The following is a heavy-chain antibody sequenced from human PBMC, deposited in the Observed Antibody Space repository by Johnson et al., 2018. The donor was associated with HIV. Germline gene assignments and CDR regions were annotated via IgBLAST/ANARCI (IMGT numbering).Heavy chain of an antibody. CDR1: GFTFDDHA. J-gene: IGHJ3*02. D-gene: IGHD6-25*01. CDR2: INWNGGST. CDR3: ARLAAYDAFDI. Sequence: VQLVESGGVVVQPGGSLTLSCAASGFTFDDHAMHWVRQAPGKGLEWVSGINWNGGSTGYADSVKGRFTISRDNAKNSLYLQMNSLRAEDTALYYCARLAAYDAFDIWGQGTMVTVSS. V-gene: IGHV3-20*04.